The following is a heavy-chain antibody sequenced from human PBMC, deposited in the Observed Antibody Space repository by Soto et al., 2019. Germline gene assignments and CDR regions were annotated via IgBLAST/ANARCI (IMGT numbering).Heavy chain of an antibody. V-gene: IGHV3-23*01. CDR2: ISRSGAVT. D-gene: IGHD6-19*01. Sequence: GGSLRLSCVASGFTFSTYAMSWVRQAPGKGLQWVSSISRSGAVTYYADSVKGRFTISRDNSKDTLYLQMNSLRAEDTAVYYCANLRGDWYSDCWGQGTLVTVSS. CDR3: ANLRGDWYSDC. CDR1: GFTFSTYA. J-gene: IGHJ4*02.